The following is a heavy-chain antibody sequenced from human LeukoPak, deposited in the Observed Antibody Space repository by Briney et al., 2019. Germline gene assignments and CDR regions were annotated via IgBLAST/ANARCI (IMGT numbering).Heavy chain of an antibody. D-gene: IGHD5-24*01. V-gene: IGHV4-34*01. J-gene: IGHJ3*01. CDR3: ANRGGYDAFDV. CDR2: IYQSGTT. CDR1: GGSFSDYY. Sequence: SSETLSLTCAVYGGSFSDYYWSWIRQPPGKGLEWIGYIYQSGTTYYNPSLNSRVTISVDRSKNQFSLRLSSVTAADTAVYYCANRGGYDAFDVWGQGTMVTVSS.